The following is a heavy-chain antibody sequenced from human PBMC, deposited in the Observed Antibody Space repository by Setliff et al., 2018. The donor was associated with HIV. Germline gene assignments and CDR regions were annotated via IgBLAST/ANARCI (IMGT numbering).Heavy chain of an antibody. J-gene: IGHJ4*01. V-gene: IGHV3-30*04. CDR2: ISYDGSNK. CDR1: GFTFSNSA. Sequence: GGSLRLSCAASGFTFSNSAMHWVRQAPGKGLGWVAGISYDGSNKYYTDSVKGRFTISRDNSKNTLYLQMNSLRAEDSAVCYCAREVAADGTYFDYWGQGALVTVSS. D-gene: IGHD6-13*01. CDR3: AREVAADGTYFDY.